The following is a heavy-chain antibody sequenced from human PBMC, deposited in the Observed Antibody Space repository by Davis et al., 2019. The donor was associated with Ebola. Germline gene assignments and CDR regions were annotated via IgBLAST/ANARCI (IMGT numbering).Heavy chain of an antibody. J-gene: IGHJ6*02. CDR3: ARRDLVITYGMDV. Sequence: ESLKISCAVYGGSFSGYYWSWIRQPPGKGLEWIGEINHSGSTNYNPSLKSRVTISVDTSKNQFSLKLSSVTAADTAVYYCARRDLVITYGMDVWGQRTTVTVSS. CDR1: GGSFSGYY. V-gene: IGHV4-34*01. CDR2: INHSGST. D-gene: IGHD3-3*01.